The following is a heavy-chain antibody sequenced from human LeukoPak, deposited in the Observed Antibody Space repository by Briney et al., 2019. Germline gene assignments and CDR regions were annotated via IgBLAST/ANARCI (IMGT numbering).Heavy chain of an antibody. V-gene: IGHV3-7*01. CDR1: GFTFSGYW. CDR3: ARNKRADI. D-gene: IGHD1/OR15-1a*01. CDR2: IKQDGSEK. Sequence: PGGSLRLSCAASGFTFSGYWMTWVRQAPGKGLEYVANIKQDGSEKNYVDSVKGRFTISRDNAKNSLYLQMNSLRAEDTAVYYCARNKRADIWGQGTMVTVSS. J-gene: IGHJ3*02.